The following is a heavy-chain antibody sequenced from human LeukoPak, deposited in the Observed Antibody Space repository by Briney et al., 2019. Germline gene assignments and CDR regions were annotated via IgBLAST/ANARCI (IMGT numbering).Heavy chain of an antibody. CDR1: GASIGDYY. V-gene: IGHV4-59*01. CDR2: IYYSENT. CDR3: ARGANWVFDY. J-gene: IGHJ4*02. D-gene: IGHD7-27*01. Sequence: SSETLSLTCTVSGASIGDYYWSWIRQPPGKGLEWIGYIYYSENTNYNPSLKSRVTISVDTSKKQFSLKLTSVTAADTAVYYCARGANWVFDYWGQGTLVTVSS.